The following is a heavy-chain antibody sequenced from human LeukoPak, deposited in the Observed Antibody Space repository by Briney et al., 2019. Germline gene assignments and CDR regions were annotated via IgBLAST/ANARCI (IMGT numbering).Heavy chain of an antibody. Sequence: PGGSLSLSCGASGFTFTDYTMNWVRQAAGKGPEWFSYISSGGSVIYYADSVKGRFTISRDNAENSLYLQMSSLRVEDTAVYYCTRDLEYWGQGVLVTVSS. J-gene: IGHJ4*02. V-gene: IGHV3-48*01. CDR1: GFTFTDYT. CDR3: TRDLEY. CDR2: ISSGGSVI.